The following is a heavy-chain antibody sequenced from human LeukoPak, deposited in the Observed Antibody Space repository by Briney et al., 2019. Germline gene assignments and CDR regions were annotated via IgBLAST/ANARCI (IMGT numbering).Heavy chain of an antibody. CDR2: ISAYNGNT. J-gene: IGHJ3*02. Sequence: ASVKVSCKASGYTFTSYGISWVRQAPGQGLEWMGWISAYNGNTNYAQKLQGRVTMTTDTSTSTAYMELRSLRSDDTAVYYCARVSITMIVVVGAFDIWGQGTMVTVSS. CDR3: ARVSITMIVVVGAFDI. D-gene: IGHD3-22*01. V-gene: IGHV1-18*01. CDR1: GYTFTSYG.